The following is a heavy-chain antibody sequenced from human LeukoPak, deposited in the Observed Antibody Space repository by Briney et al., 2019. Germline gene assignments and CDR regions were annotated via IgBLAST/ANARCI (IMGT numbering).Heavy chain of an antibody. Sequence: PSETLSLTCAVYGGSFSGYYCSWIRQPPGKGLEWIGEINHSGSTNYNPSLKSRVTISVDTSKNQFSLKLSSVTAADTAVYYCARARIQLWSYYYYYYGMDVWGQGTTVTVSS. CDR2: INHSGST. CDR3: ARARIQLWSYYYYYYGMDV. CDR1: GGSFSGYY. J-gene: IGHJ6*02. V-gene: IGHV4-34*01. D-gene: IGHD5-18*01.